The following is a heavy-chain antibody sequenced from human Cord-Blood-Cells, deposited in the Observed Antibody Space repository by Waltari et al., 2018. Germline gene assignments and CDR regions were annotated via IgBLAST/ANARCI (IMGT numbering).Heavy chain of an antibody. CDR3: AAVRRDGYNYYFGY. CDR1: GFTFTSSA. Sequence: QMQLVQSGPEVKKPGTSVKVSCKASGFTFTSSAVQWVRQARGQRLGGIGWIVVGSGNTNYAQKFQERVTITRDMSTSTAYMELSSLRSEDTAVYYCAAVRRDGYNYYFGYWGQGTLVTVSS. CDR2: IVVGSGNT. D-gene: IGHD5-12*01. J-gene: IGHJ4*02. V-gene: IGHV1-58*01.